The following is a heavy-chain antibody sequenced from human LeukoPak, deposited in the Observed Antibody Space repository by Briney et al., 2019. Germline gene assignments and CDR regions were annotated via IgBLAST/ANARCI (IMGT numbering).Heavy chain of an antibody. D-gene: IGHD5-12*01. V-gene: IGHV3-48*03. CDR2: IGSSDSTT. CDR1: GFTFSSYA. Sequence: GGSLRLSCVASGFTFSSYAMSWVRQAPGKGLEWLSYIGSSDSTTHYADSVKGRFTISRDNAKNSLYLQMNSLRAEDTAVYYCARALGATEGDAFDIWGQGTMVTVSS. CDR3: ARALGATEGDAFDI. J-gene: IGHJ3*02.